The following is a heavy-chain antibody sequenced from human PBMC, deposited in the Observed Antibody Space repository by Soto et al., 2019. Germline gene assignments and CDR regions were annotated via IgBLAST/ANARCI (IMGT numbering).Heavy chain of an antibody. V-gene: IGHV4-61*01. J-gene: IGHJ4*02. D-gene: IGHD2-15*01. CDR1: GVSVFSTYYY. CDR2: IFYSGST. Sequence: PSETLSLTCAVSGVSVFSTYYYFTCMRQPPWNGLEWIGYIFYSGSTNYNPSLKSRLTISADTSKNQFSLNLRSVTAADTAVYYCVREGCSGGTCYSGYNLGIDYWGPGILVTVSS. CDR3: VREGCSGGTCYSGYNLGIDY.